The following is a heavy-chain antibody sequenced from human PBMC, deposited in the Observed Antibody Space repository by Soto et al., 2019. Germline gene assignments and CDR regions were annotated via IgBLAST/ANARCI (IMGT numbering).Heavy chain of an antibody. Sequence: QVQLVQSGAEVKKPGSSVKVSCKASGGTFSSYTISWVRQAPGQGLEWMGRIIPILGIANYAQKFQGRVTLTAXXSXSXXYMELSSLRSEDTAVYYCARSLSLYSYGPTGYFDYWGQGTLVTVSS. CDR3: ARSLSLYSYGPTGYFDY. V-gene: IGHV1-69*02. J-gene: IGHJ4*02. CDR2: IIPILGIA. D-gene: IGHD5-18*01. CDR1: GGTFSSYT.